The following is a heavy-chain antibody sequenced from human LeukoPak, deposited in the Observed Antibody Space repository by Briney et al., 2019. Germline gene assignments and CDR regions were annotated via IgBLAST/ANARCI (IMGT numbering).Heavy chain of an antibody. Sequence: GGSLRLSCAASGFTFGNYAMSWVRRAPGKGLDWVSAISGPAFTTYYADSVKGRFTVSRDNSKETLYLQMNSLTAEDTAVYYCAKAGVELATISPFDIWGQGTMVTVSS. J-gene: IGHJ3*02. CDR1: GFTFGNYA. CDR2: ISGPAFTT. CDR3: AKAGVELATISPFDI. V-gene: IGHV3-23*01. D-gene: IGHD5-24*01.